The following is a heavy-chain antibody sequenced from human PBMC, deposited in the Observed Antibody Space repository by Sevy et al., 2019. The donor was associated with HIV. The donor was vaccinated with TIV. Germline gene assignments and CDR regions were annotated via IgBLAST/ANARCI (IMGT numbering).Heavy chain of an antibody. CDR2: ISYDGSDK. Sequence: GGSLRLSCVASGFAFSNYYAMHWVRQAPGKGLEWVALISYDGSDKYYADSVKGQFTISRDNFKNTLFLQMNSLTTEDTAVYYCARPRANYVDHYFFYAMDVWGQGTTVTVSS. CDR1: GFAFSNYYA. CDR3: ARPRANYVDHYFFYAMDV. J-gene: IGHJ6*02. V-gene: IGHV3-30-3*01. D-gene: IGHD4-17*01.